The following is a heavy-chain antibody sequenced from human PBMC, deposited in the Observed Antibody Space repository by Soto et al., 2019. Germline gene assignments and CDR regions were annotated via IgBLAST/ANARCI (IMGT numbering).Heavy chain of an antibody. D-gene: IGHD6-19*01. CDR3: ARRGYSSGWYVSDRTDYCFAY. J-gene: IGHJ4*02. CDR2: IYYSGST. CDR1: GYSISSSNW. Sequence: QVQLQESGPGLVKPSDTLSLTCAVSGYSISSSNWWGWIRQPPGKGLEWIGYIYYSGSTYYNPSLHSRVTMSVDTSKNQFSLRLSSVTAVDTSVYYCARRGYSSGWYVSDRTDYCFAYWGQQTLVTVSS. V-gene: IGHV4-28*01.